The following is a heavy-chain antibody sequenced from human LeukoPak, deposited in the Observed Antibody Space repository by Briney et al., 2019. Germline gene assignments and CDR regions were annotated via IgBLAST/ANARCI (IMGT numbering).Heavy chain of an antibody. CDR3: ARGLYVRGGSYQGRWFDP. CDR1: GYTFTSYG. V-gene: IGHV1-18*01. J-gene: IGHJ5*02. D-gene: IGHD1-26*01. Sequence: GASVKVSCKASGYTFTSYGISWVRQAPGQGLEWMGWISAYNGNTNYAQKLQGRVTMTTDTSTSTAYMELRSLRSDDTAVYYCARGLYVRGGSYQGRWFDPWGQGTLVTVSS. CDR2: ISAYNGNT.